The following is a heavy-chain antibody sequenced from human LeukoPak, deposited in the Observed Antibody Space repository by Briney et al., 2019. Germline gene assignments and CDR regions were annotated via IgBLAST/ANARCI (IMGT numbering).Heavy chain of an antibody. Sequence: GGSLRLSCAASGFTFSSYSMNWVRQAPGKGLEWVSYISSSSSTIYYADSVKGRFTISRDNSKNTLYLQMNSLRAEDTAVYYCARGRPGYNMDVWGKGTTVTVSS. CDR3: ARGRPGYNMDV. CDR2: ISSSSSTI. CDR1: GFTFSSYS. J-gene: IGHJ6*03. V-gene: IGHV3-48*04.